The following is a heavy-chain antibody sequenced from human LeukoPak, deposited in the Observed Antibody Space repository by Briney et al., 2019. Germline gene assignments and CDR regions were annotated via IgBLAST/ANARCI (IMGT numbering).Heavy chain of an antibody. V-gene: IGHV4-4*07. J-gene: IGHJ3*02. CDR2: IHINGDT. CDR1: GDSISNFY. D-gene: IGHD1-1*01. Sequence: PSETLSLTCTVSGDSISNFYWSWTRQPAGKGLEWIGRIHINGDTHYNPSLNSRVTMSLDTSKNQFSLKLSSVTAADTAMYYCARGAGSTTSNDAFDIWGQGTMVTVSS. CDR3: ARGAGSTTSNDAFDI.